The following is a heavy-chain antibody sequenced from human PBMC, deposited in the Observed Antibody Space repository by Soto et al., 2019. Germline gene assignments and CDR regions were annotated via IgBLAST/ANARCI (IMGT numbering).Heavy chain of an antibody. Sequence: GGSLRLSCAASGFAFSDYAMSWVRQAPGKGLEWVSTVVSSGAYTYYADSVKGRFTISRDNSKNTLYLLMNSLRAEDTAVYYYAKRLTYSTTSYFFDYWGQGTLLTVSS. D-gene: IGHD4-4*01. V-gene: IGHV3-23*01. CDR1: GFAFSDYA. CDR3: AKRLTYSTTSYFFDY. J-gene: IGHJ4*02. CDR2: VVSSGAYT.